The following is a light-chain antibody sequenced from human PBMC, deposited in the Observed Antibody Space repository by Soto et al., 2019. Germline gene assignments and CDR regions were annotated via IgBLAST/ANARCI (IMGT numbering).Light chain of an antibody. V-gene: IGKV3-15*01. CDR1: QSVSSY. CDR2: GAS. J-gene: IGKJ4*01. Sequence: EIVLTQSPATLSLSPVERATLSCMASQSVSSYLAWYQQKPGQAPRLLIYGASTRATDIPARFTGSGSGTEFTLTIGSLQSEDFAVYYCQQHNNWPLTFGGGAKVDIK. CDR3: QQHNNWPLT.